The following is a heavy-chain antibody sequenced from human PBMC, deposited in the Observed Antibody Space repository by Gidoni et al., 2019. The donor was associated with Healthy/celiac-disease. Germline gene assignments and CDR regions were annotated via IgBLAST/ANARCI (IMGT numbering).Heavy chain of an antibody. CDR1: GGSFSSYY. V-gene: IGHV4-34*01. J-gene: IGHJ3*02. D-gene: IGHD3-16*02. CDR3: ARGGDYVWGSYRSDAFDI. Sequence: QVQLQQWGAGLLKPSETLSLTCAVYGGSFSSYYWSWIRQPPGKGLEWSGEINHSGSTNYNPSLKSRVTISVDTSKNQFSLKLSSVTAADTAVYYCARGGDYVWGSYRSDAFDIWGQGTMVTVSS. CDR2: INHSGST.